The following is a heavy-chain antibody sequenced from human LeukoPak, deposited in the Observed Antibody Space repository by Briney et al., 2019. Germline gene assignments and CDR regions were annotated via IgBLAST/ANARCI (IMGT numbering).Heavy chain of an antibody. V-gene: IGHV4-39*01. Sequence: SETLSLTCIVSGGSISSISSNNYHWGWIRQPPGKGLEWIGSIYYSGSTYYNPSLKSRVTISVDTSKNQFSLKLSSVTAADTAVYYCARHGVWQWLDRGFDYWGQGTLVTVSS. CDR3: ARHGVWQWLDRGFDY. D-gene: IGHD6-19*01. J-gene: IGHJ4*02. CDR1: GGSISSISSNNYH. CDR2: IYYSGST.